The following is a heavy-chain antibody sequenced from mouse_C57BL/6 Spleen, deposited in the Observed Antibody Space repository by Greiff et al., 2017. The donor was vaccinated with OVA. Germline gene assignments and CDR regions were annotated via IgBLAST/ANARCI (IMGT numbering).Heavy chain of an antibody. CDR3: AFPYYYGSSGFAY. D-gene: IGHD1-1*01. J-gene: IGHJ3*01. V-gene: IGHV14-3*01. CDR2: IDPANGNT. CDR1: GFNIKNTY. Sequence: EVQLVESVAELVRPGASVKLSCTASGFNIKNTYMHWVKQRPEQGLEWIGRIDPANGNTKYAPKFQGTATITADTSSNTAYLQLSSLTSEDTAIYYCAFPYYYGSSGFAYWGQGTLVTVSA.